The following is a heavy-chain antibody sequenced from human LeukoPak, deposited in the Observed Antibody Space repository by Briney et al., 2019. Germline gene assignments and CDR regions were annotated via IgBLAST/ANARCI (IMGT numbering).Heavy chain of an antibody. J-gene: IGHJ4*02. CDR3: ATSSWYYHLCY. Sequence: PSETLSLTCAVSGGSISSSNWWSWVRQPPGKGLEWIGEIYHSGSTNYNPSLKSRVTISVDTSKNQFSLKLSSVTAADTAVYYCATSSWYYHLCYWGQGTLVTVSS. CDR2: IYHSGST. D-gene: IGHD6-13*01. V-gene: IGHV4-4*02. CDR1: GGSISSSNW.